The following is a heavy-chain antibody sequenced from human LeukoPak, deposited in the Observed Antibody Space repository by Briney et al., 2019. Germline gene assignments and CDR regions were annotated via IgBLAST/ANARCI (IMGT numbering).Heavy chain of an antibody. J-gene: IGHJ4*02. D-gene: IGHD2-15*01. CDR1: GGSISSESSY. CDR3: ARHVSANTGYFDS. Sequence: PSETLSLTCTVSGGSISSESSYWGWIPQSPGKGLDWIVSIHYSGRSYYNPSLKSRVTIFVDTSRDQFSLYLYSVTAADTALYYCARHVSANTGYFDSCGQGTLVTVSS. V-gene: IGHV4-39*01. CDR2: IHYSGRS.